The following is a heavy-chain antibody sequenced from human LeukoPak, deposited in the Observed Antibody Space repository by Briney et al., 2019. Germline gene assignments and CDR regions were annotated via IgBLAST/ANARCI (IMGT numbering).Heavy chain of an antibody. J-gene: IGHJ3*02. CDR3: ATYGDYIVDAFDI. V-gene: IGHV4-34*01. CDR2: INHSGST. Sequence: PSETLSLTCAVYGGSFSGYYWSWIRQPPGKGLEWIGEINHSGSTNYNPSLKSRVTMSVDKSKNQFSLKLNSVTAADTAVYYCATYGDYIVDAFDIWGQGTMVTVSS. CDR1: GGSFSGYY. D-gene: IGHD4-17*01.